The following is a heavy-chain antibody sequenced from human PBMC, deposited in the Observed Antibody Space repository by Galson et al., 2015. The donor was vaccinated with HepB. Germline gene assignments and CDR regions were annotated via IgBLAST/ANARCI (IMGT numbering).Heavy chain of an antibody. V-gene: IGHV1-24*01. CDR1: GYTLTELS. Sequence: SVKVSCKVSGYTLTELSMHWVRQAPGKGLEWMGGFDPEDGETIYAQKFQGRVTMTEDTSTDTAYMELSSLRSEDTAVYYCASNYDFYRGFDYWGQGTLVTVSS. CDR3: ASNYDFYRGFDY. CDR2: FDPEDGET. D-gene: IGHD3-3*01. J-gene: IGHJ4*02.